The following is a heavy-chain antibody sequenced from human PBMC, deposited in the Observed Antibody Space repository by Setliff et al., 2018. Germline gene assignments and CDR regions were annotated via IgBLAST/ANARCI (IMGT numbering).Heavy chain of an antibody. CDR3: GKGNYDFRDYYYYYMDG. J-gene: IGHJ6*03. Sequence: PGGSLRLSCVASGFTFSRYAMSWVRQAPGKGLEWVSAISGSGDSTFYADSVKGRFTISRDNSKNTLSLQMNGLRAEDTAVYYCGKGNYDFRDYYYYYMDGWGKGTTVTVSS. CDR2: ISGSGDST. V-gene: IGHV3-23*01. CDR1: GFTFSRYA. D-gene: IGHD3-3*01.